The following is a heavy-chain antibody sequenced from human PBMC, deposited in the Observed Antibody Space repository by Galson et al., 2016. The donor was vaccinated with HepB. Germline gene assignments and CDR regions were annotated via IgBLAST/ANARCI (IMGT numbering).Heavy chain of an antibody. J-gene: IGHJ2*01. D-gene: IGHD6-6*01. V-gene: IGHV3-13*04. CDR1: GFTFSSYD. CDR3: GRGVARPGDWYFDL. CDR2: IGAAGDT. Sequence: SLRLSCAASGFTFSSYDMHWVRQATGKGLEWVSTIGAAGDTYYPGSVEGRFTLSRENAKNSLYLQMNSLRAGDTAVYYRGRGVARPGDWYFDLWGRVTLITVAS.